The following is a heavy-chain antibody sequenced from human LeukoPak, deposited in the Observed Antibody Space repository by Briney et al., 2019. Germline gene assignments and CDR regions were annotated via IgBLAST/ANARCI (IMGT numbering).Heavy chain of an antibody. V-gene: IGHV3-48*03. CDR3: TTLGYHLDS. CDR2: FAGSDTTT. J-gene: IGHJ4*02. D-gene: IGHD3-22*01. CDR1: GFDFYAYE. Sequence: PGGSLRLSCAASGFDFYAYEMNCVRQAPGKGLEWVAYFAGSDTTTYYADSVKGRFTISRDNAKNSLYLQMNSLRAEDTALYYCTTLGYHLDSWGQGTLVTVSS.